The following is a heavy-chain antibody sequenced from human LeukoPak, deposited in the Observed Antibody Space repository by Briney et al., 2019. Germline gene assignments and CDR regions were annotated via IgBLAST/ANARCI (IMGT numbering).Heavy chain of an antibody. D-gene: IGHD6-19*01. CDR1: GYTFTSYY. V-gene: IGHV1-2*02. CDR2: INPNSGGT. CDR3: ARDLSSGWYGD. Sequence: GASVKVSCKASGYTFTSYYMHWVRQAPGQGLEWMGWINPNSGGTNYAQKFQGRGTMTRDTSISTAYMELSRLRSDDTAVYYCARDLSSGWYGDWGQGTLVTVSS. J-gene: IGHJ4*02.